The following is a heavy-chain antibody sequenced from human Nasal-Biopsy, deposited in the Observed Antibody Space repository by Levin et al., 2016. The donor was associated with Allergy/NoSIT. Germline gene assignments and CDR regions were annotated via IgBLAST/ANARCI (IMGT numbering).Heavy chain of an antibody. V-gene: IGHV3-11*01. CDR3: ARVDSLEWFLDP. CDR2: ISSSGTTI. D-gene: IGHD3-3*01. Sequence: GSLRLSCATSGFSFNDYYMSWIRQAPGKGLECISYISSSGTTIYYTDSVKGRFTISRDNAKKSLYLQMDSLRAEDSATYYCARVDSLEWFLDPWGQGTLVTVSS. J-gene: IGHJ5*02. CDR1: GFSFNDYY.